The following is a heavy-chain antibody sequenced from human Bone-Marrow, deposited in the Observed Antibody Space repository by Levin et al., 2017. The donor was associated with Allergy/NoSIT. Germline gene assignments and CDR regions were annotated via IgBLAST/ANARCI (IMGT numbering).Heavy chain of an antibody. CDR1: GFTVSSNY. CDR2: IYSGGST. CDR3: ARSVTGTTRLNDY. J-gene: IGHJ4*02. D-gene: IGHD1-20*01. V-gene: IGHV3-53*01. Sequence: GGSLRLSCAASGFTVSSNYMSWVRQAPGKGLEWVSVIYSGGSTYYADSVKGRFTISRDNSKNTLYLQMNSLRAEDTAVYYCARSVTGTTRLNDYWGQGTLVTVSS.